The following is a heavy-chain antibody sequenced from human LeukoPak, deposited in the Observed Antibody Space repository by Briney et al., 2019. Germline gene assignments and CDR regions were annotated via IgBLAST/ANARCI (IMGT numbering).Heavy chain of an antibody. CDR2: SHNSGST. Sequence: SQTLSLTCTVSGGSISSGGYFWSWIRQHPGKGLEWIGYSHNSGSTNYNPSLRSRVTMSVDTSKNHFALKVTSVTAADTAVYYCARLPGCSGSSCFRAFDMWGQGTMVTVSS. V-gene: IGHV4-31*03. CDR1: GGSISSGGYF. D-gene: IGHD2-15*01. J-gene: IGHJ3*02. CDR3: ARLPGCSGSSCFRAFDM.